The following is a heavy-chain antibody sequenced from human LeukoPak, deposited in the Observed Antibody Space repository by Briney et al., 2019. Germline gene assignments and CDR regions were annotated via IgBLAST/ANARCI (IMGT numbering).Heavy chain of an antibody. CDR2: ISGSGGNT. Sequence: QTGGSLRLSCAASRFTFRSYVMSWVRQAPGKGLEWVSSISGSGGNTYYADSVKGRFTVSRDNSNNTLYLQVNSLRAEDTAIYYCAKDLMRGRSYWGQGTLVTVSS. CDR1: RFTFRSYV. D-gene: IGHD1-26*01. CDR3: AKDLMRGRSY. J-gene: IGHJ4*02. V-gene: IGHV3-23*01.